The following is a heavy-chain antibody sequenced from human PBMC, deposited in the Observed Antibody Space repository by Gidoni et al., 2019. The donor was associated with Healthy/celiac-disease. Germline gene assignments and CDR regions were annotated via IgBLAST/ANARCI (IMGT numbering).Heavy chain of an antibody. Sequence: EVQLLESGGGLVQPGGSLRLYCEASGFTFSSYAMRWVRQAPVKVLEWFSAISGSVGSTYYADSVKGRFTISRDNSKNTLYLQMNSLRAEDTAVYYCAKDPQNSGYLWDWGQGTLVTVSS. V-gene: IGHV3-23*01. J-gene: IGHJ4*02. CDR3: AKDPQNSGYLWD. CDR1: GFTFSSYA. CDR2: ISGSVGST. D-gene: IGHD5-12*01.